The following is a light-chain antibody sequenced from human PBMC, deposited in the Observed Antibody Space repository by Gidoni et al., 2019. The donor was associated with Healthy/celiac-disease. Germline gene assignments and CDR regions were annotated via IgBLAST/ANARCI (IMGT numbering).Light chain of an antibody. Sequence: EIVMTQSPATLSVSPGERATLSCRASQSVSSNLAWFQQQPGQAPRLLIYGASTRATGIPARFSGSGSGTEFTITISSMQSEDFAVYYCQQYNNWPPITFGQGTRLEIK. V-gene: IGKV3-15*01. CDR2: GAS. CDR1: QSVSSN. CDR3: QQYNNWPPIT. J-gene: IGKJ5*01.